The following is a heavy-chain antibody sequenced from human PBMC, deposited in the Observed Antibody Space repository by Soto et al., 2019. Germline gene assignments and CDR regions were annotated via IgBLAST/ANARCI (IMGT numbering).Heavy chain of an antibody. Sequence: SVNVACHASGCTFSSYAISWVRQAPGEGLEWMGGIIPIFGTANYAQKFQGRVTITADESTSTAYMELSSLRSEDTAVYYCARRYYYDSRGDPWCKGTQVTVS. CDR1: GCTFSSYA. D-gene: IGHD3-22*01. CDR3: ARRYYYDSRGDP. J-gene: IGHJ5*02. V-gene: IGHV1-69*13. CDR2: IIPIFGTA.